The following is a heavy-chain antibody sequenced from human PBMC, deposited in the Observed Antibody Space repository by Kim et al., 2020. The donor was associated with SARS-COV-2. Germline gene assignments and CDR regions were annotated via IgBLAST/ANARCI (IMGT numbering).Heavy chain of an antibody. V-gene: IGHV1-2*02. Sequence: ASVKVSCKASGYTFTGYYMHWVRQAPGQGLEWMGWINPNSGGTNYAQKFQGRVTMTRDTSISTAYMELSRLRSDDTAVYYCARVPIAVAGTGNWFDPWGQGTLVTVSS. CDR2: INPNSGGT. CDR3: ARVPIAVAGTGNWFDP. CDR1: GYTFTGYY. J-gene: IGHJ5*02. D-gene: IGHD6-19*01.